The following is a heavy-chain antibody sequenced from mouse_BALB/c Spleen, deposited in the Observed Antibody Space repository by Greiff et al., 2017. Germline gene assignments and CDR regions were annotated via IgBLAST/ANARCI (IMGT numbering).Heavy chain of an antibody. V-gene: IGHV5-6-5*01. J-gene: IGHJ4*01. D-gene: IGHD2-12*01. CDR3: ARGYTTGYAMDY. CDR1: GFTFSSYA. CDR2: ISSGGST. Sequence: EVKLVESGGGLVKPGGSLKLSCAASGFTFSSYAMSWVRQTPEKRLEWVASISSGGSTYYPDSVKGRFTISRDNARNILYLQMSSLRSEDTAMYYCARGYTTGYAMDYWGQGTSVTVSS.